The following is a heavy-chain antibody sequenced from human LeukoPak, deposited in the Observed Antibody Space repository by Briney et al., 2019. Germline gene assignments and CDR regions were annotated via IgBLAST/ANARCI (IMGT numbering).Heavy chain of an antibody. Sequence: GRSLRLSCAASGFTFDDYAMHWVRQPPGKGLEWVSGISWNSGTVTYADSVKGRFTISRDNAKNSLYLQMNSRRAEDTALYYCAKDGNVDIVSTMYYFDSWGQGTLVTVSS. CDR3: AKDGNVDIVSTMYYFDS. J-gene: IGHJ4*02. D-gene: IGHD5/OR15-5a*01. CDR2: ISWNSGTV. V-gene: IGHV3-9*01. CDR1: GFTFDDYA.